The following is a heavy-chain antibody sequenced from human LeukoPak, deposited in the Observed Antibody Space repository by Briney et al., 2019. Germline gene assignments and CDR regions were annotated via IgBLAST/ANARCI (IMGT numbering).Heavy chain of an antibody. J-gene: IGHJ6*02. Sequence: GGSLRLSCAASGFTFSSYEMNWVRQAPGKGLEWVSYISSSGSTIYYADSVKGRFTISRDNAKNSLYLQMNSLRAEDTAVYYCARDNPAAGTYGMDVWGQGTTVTVS. D-gene: IGHD2-15*01. CDR1: GFTFSSYE. CDR2: ISSSGSTI. CDR3: ARDNPAAGTYGMDV. V-gene: IGHV3-48*03.